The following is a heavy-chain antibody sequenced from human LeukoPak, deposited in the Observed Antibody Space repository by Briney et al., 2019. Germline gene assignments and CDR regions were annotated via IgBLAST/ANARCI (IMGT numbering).Heavy chain of an antibody. CDR1: GFAFGSEA. D-gene: IGHD5-18*01. Sequence: GSLRLSCAVSGFAFGSEAMSWVRQSPARGLEWVASISPGGGTTYYADYVKGRFTISRDNSKNSLFVQMNSLRAEDTAVYYCARAGYSYFNWFDPWGQGTLVTVSS. CDR2: ISPGGGTT. V-gene: IGHV3-23*01. CDR3: ARAGYSYFNWFDP. J-gene: IGHJ5*02.